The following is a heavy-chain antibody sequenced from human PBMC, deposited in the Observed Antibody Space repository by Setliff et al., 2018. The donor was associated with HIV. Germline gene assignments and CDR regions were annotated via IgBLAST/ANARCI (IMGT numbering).Heavy chain of an antibody. CDR1: GFTFGDYA. D-gene: IGHD3-3*01. Sequence: AGGSLRLSCTASGFTFGDYAMSWVRQAPGKGPEWVGSIRSKAYGGTTEYAASVKGRFTISRDDSKRIAYLQMNSLKTEDTAVYYCTRDPKYYDFWSGYPHPFDYWGQGTLVTVSS. CDR2: IRSKAYGGTT. J-gene: IGHJ4*02. V-gene: IGHV3-49*04. CDR3: TRDPKYYDFWSGYPHPFDY.